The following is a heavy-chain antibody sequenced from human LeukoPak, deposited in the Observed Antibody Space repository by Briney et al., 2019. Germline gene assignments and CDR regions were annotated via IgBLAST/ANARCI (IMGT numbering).Heavy chain of an antibody. D-gene: IGHD3-16*01. CDR1: GFTFSSYA. CDR2: ISGSGGSP. CDR3: ASYSYADGIDY. V-gene: IGHV3-23*01. J-gene: IGHJ4*02. Sequence: GGSLRLSCAASGFTFSSYAMSWVRQAPGKGLEWVSAISGSGGSPYYADSVKGRFTISRDNAKNSLYLQMNSLRAEDTAVYYCASYSYADGIDYWGQGTLVTVSS.